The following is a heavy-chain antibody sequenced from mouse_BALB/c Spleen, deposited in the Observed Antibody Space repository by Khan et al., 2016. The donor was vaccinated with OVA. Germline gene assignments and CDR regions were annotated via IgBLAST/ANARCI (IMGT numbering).Heavy chain of an antibody. V-gene: IGHV3-2*02. CDR2: ISYSGST. CDR3: ARNMIKYYAMDY. D-gene: IGHD2-3*01. J-gene: IGHJ4*01. Sequence: EVQLQESGPGLVKPSQSLSLTCTVTGYSITSDYAWNWIRQFPGNKLEWMGYISYSGSTSYNPSLKGRISITRDTSKNQFFLQLNSVTTEDTATYYCARNMIKYYAMDYWGQGTSVTVSS. CDR1: GYSITSDYA.